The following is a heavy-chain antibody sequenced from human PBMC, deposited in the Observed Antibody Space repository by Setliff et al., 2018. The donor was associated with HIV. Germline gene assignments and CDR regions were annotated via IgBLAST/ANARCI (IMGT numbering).Heavy chain of an antibody. CDR3: ARAGRGGGSYWTFDY. V-gene: IGHV5-51*01. D-gene: IGHD1-26*01. J-gene: IGHJ4*02. Sequence: PGESLKISCEGSGYSFTSHWIGWVRQRPGKGLEWIGIIYPGDSDTTYSPSFQGQVHISVDKSISTAYLQWSSLKASDTAMYYCARAGRGGGSYWTFDYWGQGTLVTVSS. CDR2: IYPGDSDT. CDR1: GYSFTSHW.